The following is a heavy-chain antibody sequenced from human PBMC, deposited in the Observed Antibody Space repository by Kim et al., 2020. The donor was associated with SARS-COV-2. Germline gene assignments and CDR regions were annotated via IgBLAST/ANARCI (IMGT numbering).Heavy chain of an antibody. J-gene: IGHJ4*02. CDR3: ARGGGSGWYWAIDY. CDR2: INHSGST. D-gene: IGHD6-19*01. V-gene: IGHV4-34*01. CDR1: GGSFSGYY. Sequence: SETLSLTCAVYGGSFSGYYWSWIRQPPGKGLEWIGEINHSGSTNYNPSLKSRVTISVDTSKNQFSLKLSSVTAADTAVYYCARGGGSGWYWAIDYWGQGTLVTVSS.